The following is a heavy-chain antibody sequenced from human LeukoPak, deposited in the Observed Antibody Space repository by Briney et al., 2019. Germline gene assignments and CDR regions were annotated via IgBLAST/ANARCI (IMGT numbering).Heavy chain of an antibody. D-gene: IGHD1-26*01. V-gene: IGHV1-18*01. CDR2: ISAYNGNT. J-gene: IGHJ3*02. CDR1: GYTFTSYG. Sequence: ASVKVSCKASGYTFTSYGISWVRQAAGQGREWMGWISAYNGNTNDAQKLQGRVTMTTDTSTSTAYMELRSLRSDDTAVYYCARDKWEPRYAFDIWGQGTMVTVSS. CDR3: ARDKWEPRYAFDI.